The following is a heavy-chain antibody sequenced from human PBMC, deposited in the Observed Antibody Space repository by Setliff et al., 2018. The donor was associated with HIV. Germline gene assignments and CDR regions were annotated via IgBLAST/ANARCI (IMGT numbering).Heavy chain of an antibody. Sequence: SETLSLTCTVSGASINTGGYYWSWIRQHPGKGLEYIGYIYYSGSAYYSPSLKSRVTLSLDTSENQFSLRLSSVTAADTAVYYCATRGWNGYKAFDYWGQGTLVTVSS. CDR1: GASINTGGYY. J-gene: IGHJ4*02. CDR3: ATRGWNGYKAFDY. V-gene: IGHV4-31*03. D-gene: IGHD1-1*01. CDR2: IYYSGSA.